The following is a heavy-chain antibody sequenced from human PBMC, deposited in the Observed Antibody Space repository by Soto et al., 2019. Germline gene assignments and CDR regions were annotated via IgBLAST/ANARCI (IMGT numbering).Heavy chain of an antibody. Sequence: EVQLLESGGGLVQPGESLRLACVGSGFSFKNHAVSWVRQAPGKGLEWVSGIGGAGTYTLYADSVKGRFTISTDKSKDMVYLQINGLRVEDTATYYCARDPGTAIVGAFAYWGQGTLV. V-gene: IGHV3-23*01. CDR1: GFSFKNHA. CDR3: ARDPGTAIVGAFAY. D-gene: IGHD1-26*01. J-gene: IGHJ4*02. CDR2: IGGAGTYT.